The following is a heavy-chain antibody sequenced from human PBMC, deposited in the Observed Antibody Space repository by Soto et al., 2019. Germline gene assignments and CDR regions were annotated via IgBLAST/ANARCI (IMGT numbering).Heavy chain of an antibody. V-gene: IGHV1-69*13. CDR2: IIPIFGTA. J-gene: IGHJ6*02. Sequence: XSVKVSCKASAGTFSSYAISWVRQAPGQGLEWMGGIIPIFGTANYAQKFQGRVTITADESTSTAYMELSSLRSEDTAVYYCARHLSYSYAMDVWGQGTTVTVSS. D-gene: IGHD3-16*01. CDR3: ARHLSYSYAMDV. CDR1: AGTFSSYA.